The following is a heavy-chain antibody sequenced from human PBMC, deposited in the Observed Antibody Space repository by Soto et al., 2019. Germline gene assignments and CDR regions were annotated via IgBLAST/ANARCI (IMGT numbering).Heavy chain of an antibody. Sequence: SETLSLTCTVSGGSISSSSYYWGWIRQPPGKGLEWIGSIYYSGSTYYNPSLKSRVTISVDTSKNQFSLKLSSVTAADTAVYYCARPTFRLRGTTEANWFYPLGQETVLPVSS. V-gene: IGHV4-39*01. CDR3: ARPTFRLRGTTEANWFYP. CDR2: IYYSGST. J-gene: IGHJ5*02. CDR1: GGSISSSSYY. D-gene: IGHD3-16*01.